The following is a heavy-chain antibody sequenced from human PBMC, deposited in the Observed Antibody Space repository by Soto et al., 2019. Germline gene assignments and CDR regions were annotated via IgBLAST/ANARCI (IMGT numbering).Heavy chain of an antibody. CDR2: IYYSGST. V-gene: IGHV4-61*01. J-gene: IGHJ4*02. Sequence: QVQLQESGPGLVKPSETLSLTCTVSGGSVSSGSYYWSWIRQPPGKGLEWLGYIYYSGSTNYSPSLKRRVTIPVDTSKNQCSRKLSAVTAADTAVYYCARDVGIAARPYFDYWGQGTLVTVSS. CDR3: ARDVGIAARPYFDY. CDR1: GGSVSSGSYY. D-gene: IGHD6-6*01.